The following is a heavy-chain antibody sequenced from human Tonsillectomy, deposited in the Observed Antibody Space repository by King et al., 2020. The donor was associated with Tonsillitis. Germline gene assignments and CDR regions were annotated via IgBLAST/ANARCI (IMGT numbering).Heavy chain of an antibody. V-gene: IGHV1-69*12. D-gene: IGHD6-19*01. J-gene: IGHJ1*01. CDR1: GGTFSNYG. CDR3: ATGIAVPQYFQH. CDR2: IISIFGTA. Sequence: QLVQSGAEVRKPGSSVKVSCKASGGTFSNYGISWVRQAPGQGLEWMGGIISIFGTAHYAQKFQGRVTITADESTSTAYMELSSLRSEDTAFFYCATGIAVPQYFQHWGQGTLVTVSS.